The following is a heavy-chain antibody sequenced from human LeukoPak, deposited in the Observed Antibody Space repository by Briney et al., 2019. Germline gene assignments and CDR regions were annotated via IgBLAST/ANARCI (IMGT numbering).Heavy chain of an antibody. CDR2: ISDSARST. Sequence: GGSLRLSCAASGFTFNNYAMSWVRHPPGKGLEWVSGISDSARSTYYADSVKGRFTISRDNSKDTVYLQMNNLRAADTAFFCVRHDSYIPFWGQGSLVTVSS. CDR3: RHDSYIPF. V-gene: IGHV3-23*01. CDR1: GFTFNNYA. D-gene: IGHD5-18*01. J-gene: IGHJ1*01.